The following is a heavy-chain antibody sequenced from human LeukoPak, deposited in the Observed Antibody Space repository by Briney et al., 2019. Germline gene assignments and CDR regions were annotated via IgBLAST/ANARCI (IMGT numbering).Heavy chain of an antibody. D-gene: IGHD3-3*01. CDR2: INPIGGST. CDR1: GYTFTSYY. J-gene: IGHJ4*02. CDR3: ARGYCSSTSCEQIGRHLRFLEWLFPAFDY. V-gene: IGHV1-46*03. Sequence: ASVKVSCKASGYTFTSYYMHWVRQAPGQGLEWMGIINPIGGSTSYAQKFQGRVTMTRDTPTSTVYMELSSLRSEDTAVYYCARGYCSSTSCEQIGRHLRFLEWLFPAFDYWGQGTLVTVSS.